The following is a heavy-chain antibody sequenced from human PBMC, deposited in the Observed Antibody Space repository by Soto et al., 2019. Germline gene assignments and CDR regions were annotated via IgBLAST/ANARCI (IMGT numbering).Heavy chain of an antibody. J-gene: IGHJ4*02. CDR3: ARGGWKLFDY. CDR1: GGSISSGDYY. V-gene: IGHV4-30-4*02. CDR2: IYYSGST. D-gene: IGHD6-19*01. Sequence: SETLSLTCTVSGGSISSGDYYWSWIRQPPGKGLEWIGYIYYSGSTYYNPSLKSRVTISVDTSKKQFSLKLSSVTAADTAVYYCARGGWKLFDYWGQGTLVTVSS.